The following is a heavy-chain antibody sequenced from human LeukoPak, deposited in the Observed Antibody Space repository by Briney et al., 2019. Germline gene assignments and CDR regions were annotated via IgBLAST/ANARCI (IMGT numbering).Heavy chain of an antibody. D-gene: IGHD3-16*01. J-gene: IGHJ4*02. V-gene: IGHV1-46*02. CDR2: ITSTGTTT. CDR1: GYNLNTYP. CDR3: ATEYVRAHYFDW. Sequence: ASVKVSCKASGYNLNTYPMHWVRQAPGQGLEWMGIITSTGTTTICAQKFQGRVTMTRDTSTSTVYMDLSSLRSDDTAVYYCATEYVRAHYFDWWGQGTLVTVSS.